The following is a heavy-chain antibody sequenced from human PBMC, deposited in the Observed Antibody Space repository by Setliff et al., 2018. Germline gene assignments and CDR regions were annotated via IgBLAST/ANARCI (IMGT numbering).Heavy chain of an antibody. D-gene: IGHD6-19*01. J-gene: IGHJ4*02. CDR2: TSA. Sequence: ASVKVSCKASGYSFTNCGINWVRQAPGQGLEWMGWTSAYAQKFQGRVTMTTDTPTSTAYMELSSLRSEDTAVYYCARGSVEYSRGWYYFDYWAQGTLVTVSS. CDR1: GYSFTNCG. V-gene: IGHV1-18*01. CDR3: ARGSVEYSRGWYYFDY.